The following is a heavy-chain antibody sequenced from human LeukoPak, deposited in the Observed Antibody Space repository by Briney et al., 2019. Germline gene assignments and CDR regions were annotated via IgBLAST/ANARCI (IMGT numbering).Heavy chain of an antibody. D-gene: IGHD3-10*01. CDR2: IYYSGST. Sequence: SETLSLTCTVSGGSISSYYWSWIRQPPGKGLEWIEYIYYSGSTNYNPSLKSRVTISVDTSKNQFSLKLSSVTAADTAVYYCARGTYYYGSGSPALDYWGQGTLVTVSS. CDR1: GGSISSYY. J-gene: IGHJ4*02. V-gene: IGHV4-59*01. CDR3: ARGTYYYGSGSPALDY.